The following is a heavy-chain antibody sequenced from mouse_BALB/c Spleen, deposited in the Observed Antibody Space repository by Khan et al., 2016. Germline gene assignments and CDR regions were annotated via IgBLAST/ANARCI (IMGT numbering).Heavy chain of an antibody. J-gene: IGHJ2*01. CDR2: IDPENGNT. CDR1: GFNIKDYY. CDR3: ARGGDY. Sequence: EVQLQESGAELVRPGALVKLSCKASGFNIKDYYMHWVKQRPEQGLEWIGWIDPENGNTIYDPKFQGKASITADTSSNTAYLQLSSLTSEDTAVYYGARGGDYWGQGTTLTVSS. V-gene: IGHV14-1*02.